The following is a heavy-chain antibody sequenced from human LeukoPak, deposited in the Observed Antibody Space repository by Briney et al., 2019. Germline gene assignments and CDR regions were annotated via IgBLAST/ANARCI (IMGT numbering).Heavy chain of an antibody. CDR3: ARSAWNYEY. CDR1: GGSFSGYY. J-gene: IGHJ4*02. V-gene: IGHV4-34*01. D-gene: IGHD1-7*01. Sequence: SETLSLTCAVYGGSFSGYYWSWIRQPPGKGLEWIGEINHSGSTNYNPSLKSRVTISVDTSKNQFSLKLSSVTPADTAVYYCARSAWNYEYWGQGTLVTVSS. CDR2: INHSGST.